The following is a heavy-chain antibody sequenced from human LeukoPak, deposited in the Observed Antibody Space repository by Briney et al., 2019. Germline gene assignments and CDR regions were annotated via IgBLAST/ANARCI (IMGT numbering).Heavy chain of an antibody. J-gene: IGHJ4*02. CDR2: IKQDGSEK. CDR3: ARIGYSSSCFDY. CDR1: GFTFSSYS. Sequence: GGSLRLSCAASGFTFSSYSMSWVRQAPGKGLEWVANIKQDGSEKYYADPVKGRFTISRDNAQNSVYLQMNSVRAEDTAVYYCARIGYSSSCFDYWGQGTPVTVS. D-gene: IGHD6-13*01. V-gene: IGHV3-7*01.